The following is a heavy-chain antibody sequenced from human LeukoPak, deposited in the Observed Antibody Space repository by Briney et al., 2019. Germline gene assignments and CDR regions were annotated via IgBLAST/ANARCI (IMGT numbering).Heavy chain of an antibody. V-gene: IGHV4-34*01. CDR1: GGSFSGYY. Sequence: PSETLSLTCAVYGGSFSGYYWSWIRQPPGKGLEWIGEINHSGSTNYNPSLKSRVTISVDTSKNQFSLKLSSVTAADTAVYYCARGTVTPSYYFDYWGQGTLVTVSS. J-gene: IGHJ4*02. D-gene: IGHD4-17*01. CDR2: INHSGST. CDR3: ARGTVTPSYYFDY.